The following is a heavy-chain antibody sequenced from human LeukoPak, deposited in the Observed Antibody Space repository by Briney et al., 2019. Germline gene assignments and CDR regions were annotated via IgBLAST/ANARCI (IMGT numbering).Heavy chain of an antibody. V-gene: IGHV6-1*01. D-gene: IGHD6-19*01. CDR3: ARSEASSGWYGKFDY. Sequence: SQTLSLTCAVSGDSVSSNSAAWNWIRQAPSRGLEWLGRTYYRSKWYNVYAGSVKSRIIINPDTSKNQFSLQLYSVTPEDTAVYYCARSEASSGWYGKFDYWGQGSLVTVSS. CDR1: GDSVSSNSAA. CDR2: TYYRSKWYN. J-gene: IGHJ4*02.